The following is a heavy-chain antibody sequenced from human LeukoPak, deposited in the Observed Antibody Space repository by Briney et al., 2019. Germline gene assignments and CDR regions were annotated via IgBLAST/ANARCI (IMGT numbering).Heavy chain of an antibody. J-gene: IGHJ2*01. CDR1: QLTFNRYV. V-gene: IGHV3-23*01. CDR3: ATLYGDYNWYFDL. CDR2: ISASGGTT. D-gene: IGHD4-17*01. Sequence: PGGSLRLSCTSSQLTFNRYVMAWVRQAPGKGLEWVSTISASGGTTYYADSVQGRFTISRDNSKNTLYLQMNSLRAEDTAVYYYATLYGDYNWYFDLWGRGTLVTVSS.